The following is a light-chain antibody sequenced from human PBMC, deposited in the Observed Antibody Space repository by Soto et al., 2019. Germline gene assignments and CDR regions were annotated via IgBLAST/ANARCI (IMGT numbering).Light chain of an antibody. CDR2: EVS. CDR3: MHSTQIPPT. V-gene: IGKV2D-29*02. J-gene: IGKJ5*01. CDR1: QSLRHITGETF. Sequence: DVVMTQTPLSLSVAPGQPASISCKSSQSLRHITGETFLFWYLQKPGQSPQLLIYEVSTRVSGVPDRFSGSGSGTDFTLEISRVETDDVGIYYCMHSTQIPPTFGQGTRLGIE.